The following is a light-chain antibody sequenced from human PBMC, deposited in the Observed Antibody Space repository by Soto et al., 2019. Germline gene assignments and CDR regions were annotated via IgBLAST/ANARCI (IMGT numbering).Light chain of an antibody. CDR3: QQYSSWPPIT. CDR1: QTVSSNY. CDR2: AAS. V-gene: IGKV3-20*01. Sequence: EIVLTQSPGTLSLSPGERATLSCRASQTVSSNYLAWYQQKPGQAPRLLIYAASTRATGIPDRFSGSGSGTDFTLSISSLQSEDFAVYYCQQYSSWPPITFGQGTRLEIK. J-gene: IGKJ5*01.